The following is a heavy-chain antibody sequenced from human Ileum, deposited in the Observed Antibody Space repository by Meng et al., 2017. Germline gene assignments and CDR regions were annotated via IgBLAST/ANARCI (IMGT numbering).Heavy chain of an antibody. D-gene: IGHD6-19*01. CDR1: EFTFSPSG. Sequence: VRWVESGGGVVQPGRSLCLSCAASEFTFSPSGLHWARQAPGKGLEWVAVMSSDASKTYYGDSVKGRFTISRDISKDTLYLQMNSLRVEDTAMYYCARGDQWLGPLTHWGQGTLVTVSS. CDR3: ARGDQWLGPLTH. J-gene: IGHJ1*01. CDR2: MSSDASKT. V-gene: IGHV3-30*05.